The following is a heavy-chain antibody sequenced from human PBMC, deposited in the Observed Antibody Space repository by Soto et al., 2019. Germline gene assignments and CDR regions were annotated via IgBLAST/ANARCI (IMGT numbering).Heavy chain of an antibody. CDR3: ARGAVGLVARGFGMDV. V-gene: IGHV1-46*01. Sequence: QMQLVQSGAEVKKPGASVRVSCKASGHIVTSYYGHCVLQVPGQGLEWTGVIDPIGGRPTYAQRFQGRVTLTTDTSTSTVYMEMSSLRSEDTAVYYCARGAVGLVARGFGMDVWGQGTTVTVSS. J-gene: IGHJ6*02. CDR1: GHIVTSYY. CDR2: IDPIGGRP. D-gene: IGHD3-10*01.